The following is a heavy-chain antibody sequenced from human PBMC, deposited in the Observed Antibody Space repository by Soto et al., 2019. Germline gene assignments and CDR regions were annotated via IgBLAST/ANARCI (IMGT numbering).Heavy chain of an antibody. CDR2: IYYSGST. J-gene: IGHJ5*02. V-gene: IGHV4-30-4*01. CDR1: GGSISSGDYY. Sequence: SETLSLTCTVSGGSISSGDYYWSWIRQPPGKGLEWIGYIYYSGSTYYNPSLKSRVTISVDTSKNQFSLKLSSVTAADTAVYSCARVKREYQLPRGVNWFAPWGQGTLVTVSS. CDR3: ARVKREYQLPRGVNWFAP. D-gene: IGHD2-2*01.